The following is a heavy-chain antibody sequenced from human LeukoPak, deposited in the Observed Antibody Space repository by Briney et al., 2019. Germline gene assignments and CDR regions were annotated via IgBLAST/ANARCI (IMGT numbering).Heavy chain of an antibody. J-gene: IGHJ4*02. CDR2: IYHSGST. Sequence: SETLSLTCAVSGGSISSGGYSWSWIRQPPGKGLEWIGYIYHSGSTYYNPSLKSRVTMSVDTSKNQFSLKLSSVTAADTAVYYCARLSDLTMIDYWGQGTLVTVSS. V-gene: IGHV4-30-2*01. CDR1: GGSISSGGYS. CDR3: ARLSDLTMIDY. D-gene: IGHD3-22*01.